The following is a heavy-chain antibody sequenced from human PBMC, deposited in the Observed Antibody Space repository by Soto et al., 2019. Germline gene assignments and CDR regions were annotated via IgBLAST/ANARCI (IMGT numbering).Heavy chain of an antibody. CDR2: MYYSGST. CDR1: GGSISGHY. CDR3: ARGPYYDLIWNYYYMDV. J-gene: IGHJ6*03. D-gene: IGHD3-16*01. V-gene: IGHV4-59*08. Sequence: QVQLQESGPGLVKPSETLSLSCSVSGGSISGHYWSWVRQTPGKGLEWIGYMYYSGSTNYNPSLKGRGNHSGGPSQNPFPPRPASVNAADTAGYFCARGPYYDLIWNYYYMDVWGKGTTVTVSS.